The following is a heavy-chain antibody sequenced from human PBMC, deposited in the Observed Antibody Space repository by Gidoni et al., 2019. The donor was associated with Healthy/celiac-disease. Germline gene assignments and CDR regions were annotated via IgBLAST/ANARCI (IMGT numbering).Heavy chain of an antibody. J-gene: IGHJ3*02. V-gene: IGHV3-43D*04. Sequence: EVQLVESGGVVVQPGGSLRLSCAASGFPFDGYAMHWVRQAPGKGLEWVSRISWDGGSTYYADSVKGRFTISRDNSKNSLYLQMNSLRAEDTALYYCAKDFSSYGWAAAFDIWGQGTMVTVSS. CDR3: AKDFSSYGWAAAFDI. CDR1: GFPFDGYA. D-gene: IGHD5-18*01. CDR2: ISWDGGST.